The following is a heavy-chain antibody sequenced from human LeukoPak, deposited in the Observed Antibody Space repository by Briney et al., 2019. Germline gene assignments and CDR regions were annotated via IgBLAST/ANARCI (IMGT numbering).Heavy chain of an antibody. CDR2: ISSSSSYI. CDR1: GFTFSSYS. V-gene: IGHV3-21*01. Sequence: GGSLRLSCAASGFTFSSYSMNWVRQAPGKGLEWVSSISSSSSYIYYADSVKGRFTISRDNAKNSLYLQMNSLRAEDTAVYYCARDAGGYGMDVWGQGTTVAVSS. J-gene: IGHJ6*02. CDR3: ARDAGGYGMDV. D-gene: IGHD3-16*01.